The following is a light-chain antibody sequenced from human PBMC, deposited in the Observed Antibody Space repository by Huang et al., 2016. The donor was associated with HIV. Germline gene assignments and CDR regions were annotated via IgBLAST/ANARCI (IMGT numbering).Light chain of an antibody. CDR1: QSVSNY. Sequence: EIVMTQSPATLSVSPGERATLSCRASQSVSNYLAWYQQKPGQAPRLLIYDASTRATGIPARFSGSGSGTEFTLTISSLQSEDSAVYYCQQYNDWPLTFGGGTKVEIK. V-gene: IGKV3-15*01. J-gene: IGKJ4*01. CDR2: DAS. CDR3: QQYNDWPLT.